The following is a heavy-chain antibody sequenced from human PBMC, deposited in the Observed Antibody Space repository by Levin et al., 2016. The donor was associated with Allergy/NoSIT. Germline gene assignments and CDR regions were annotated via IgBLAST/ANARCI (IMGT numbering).Heavy chain of an antibody. D-gene: IGHD3-10*01. CDR2: INHSGST. J-gene: IGHJ2*01. CDR3: ARPAGETGVRVSWYFDL. V-gene: IGHV4-34*01. Sequence: WIRQPPGKGLEWIGEINHSGSTNYNPSLKSRVTISVDTSKNQFSLKLSSVTAADTAVYYCARPAGETGVRVSWYFDLWGRGTLVTVSS.